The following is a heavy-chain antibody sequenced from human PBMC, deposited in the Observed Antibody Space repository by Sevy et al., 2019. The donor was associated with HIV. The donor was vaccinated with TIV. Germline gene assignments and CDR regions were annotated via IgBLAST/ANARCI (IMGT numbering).Heavy chain of an antibody. V-gene: IGHV3-30*15. CDR3: AREGGHTAAWSPGNF. CDR2: ISYDGRIK. D-gene: IGHD2-15*01. J-gene: IGHJ4*02. CDR1: GFTFNSHG. Sequence: GGSLRLSCAASGFTFNSHGFHWVRQAPGKGLEWAALISYDGRIKYYADSVKGRFIISRDDARNTLYLQMSGLRAEDTAVYYCAREGGHTAAWSPGNFWGQGTLVTVSS.